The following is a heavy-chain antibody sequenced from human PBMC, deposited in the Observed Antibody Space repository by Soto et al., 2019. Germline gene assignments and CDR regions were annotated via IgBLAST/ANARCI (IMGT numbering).Heavy chain of an antibody. CDR2: IIPIFGTA. CDR3: AILFKHYDFWSGYYSGIYYYGMDV. CDR1: GGTFSSYA. V-gene: IGHV1-69*01. Sequence: QVQLVQSGAEVKKPGSSVKVSCKASGGTFSSYAISWVRQAPGQGLEWMGGIIPIFGTANYAQKFQGRVTITADESTSTAYMELSSLRSDDTAVYYCAILFKHYDFWSGYYSGIYYYGMDVWGQGTTVTVSS. D-gene: IGHD3-3*01. J-gene: IGHJ6*02.